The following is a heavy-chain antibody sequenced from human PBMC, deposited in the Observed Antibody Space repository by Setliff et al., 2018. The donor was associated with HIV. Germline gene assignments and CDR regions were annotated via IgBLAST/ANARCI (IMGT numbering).Heavy chain of an antibody. V-gene: IGHV4-39*01. CDR2: IHYSGST. D-gene: IGHD2-15*01. CDR1: GGSISSSPFY. Sequence: PSETLSLTCTVSGGSISSSPFYWGWIRQPPGKGLEWIGSIHYSGSTYYSPSLKNRVTISVDTSKNQFSLMLSSVTAADTADYYCARQSSLGGGSSFSDWGQGTLVTVS. J-gene: IGHJ4*02. CDR3: ARQSSLGGGSSFSD.